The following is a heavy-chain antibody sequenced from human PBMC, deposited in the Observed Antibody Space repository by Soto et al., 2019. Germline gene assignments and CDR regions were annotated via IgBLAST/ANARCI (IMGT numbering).Heavy chain of an antibody. CDR1: GDTFGRNA. CDR3: TKDGDSADYGY. D-gene: IGHD2-21*01. V-gene: IGHV1-69*06. CDR2: IIPMFPTT. Sequence: QVHLVQSGPEVKRPGSSVKVSCKASGDTFGRNAIHWVRQAPGQGLEWMGGIIPMFPTTNYAQKFKGRLTIYAETSTGTAYMEMTSLRSEDTAVYYCTKDGDSADYGYWGQGTLVTVSS. J-gene: IGHJ4*02.